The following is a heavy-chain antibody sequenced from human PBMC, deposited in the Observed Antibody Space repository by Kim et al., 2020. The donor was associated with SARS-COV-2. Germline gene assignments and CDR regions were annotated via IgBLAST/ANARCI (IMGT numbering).Heavy chain of an antibody. V-gene: IGHV3-33*01. D-gene: IGHD6-19*01. Sequence: GGSLRLSCAASGFTFSSYGMHWVRQAPGKGLEWVAVIWYDGSNKYYADSVKGRFTISRDNSKNTMYLQMNSLRAEDTAVYYCARDSSAWSIYNYYYGMDVCGHGATFTVSS. CDR1: GFTFSSYG. CDR3: ARDSSAWSIYNYYYGMDV. CDR2: IWYDGSNK. J-gene: IGHJ6*02.